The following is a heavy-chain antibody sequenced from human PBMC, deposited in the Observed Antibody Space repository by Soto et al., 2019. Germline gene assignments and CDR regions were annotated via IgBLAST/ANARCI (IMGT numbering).Heavy chain of an antibody. D-gene: IGHD1-26*01. V-gene: IGHV3-30*17. CDR2: VSDDGSEQ. CDR1: GFSLRDYG. Sequence: GGSLRLSCAASGFSLRDYGMHWVRQAPGKGLEYVAAVSDDGSEQYYADSVRGRFTISRDNSKNTVYLQLDSLTTVDTAVYYCARDPTGGYFHYDYWGQGALVTVSS. J-gene: IGHJ4*02. CDR3: ARDPTGGYFHYDY.